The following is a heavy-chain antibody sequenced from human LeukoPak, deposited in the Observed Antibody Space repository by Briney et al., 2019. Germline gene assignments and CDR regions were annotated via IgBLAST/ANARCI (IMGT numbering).Heavy chain of an antibody. CDR3: AKDQLWFGESSFDY. V-gene: IGHV3-30*02. Sequence: GSLRLSCAASGFTSSSFGMHWVRQAPGKGLEWVAFIRYDGSNKYYADSVKGRFTISRDNSKNTLYVQMNSLRAEDTAVYYCAKDQLWFGESSFDYWGQGTLVTVSS. D-gene: IGHD3-10*01. J-gene: IGHJ4*02. CDR1: GFTSSSFG. CDR2: IRYDGSNK.